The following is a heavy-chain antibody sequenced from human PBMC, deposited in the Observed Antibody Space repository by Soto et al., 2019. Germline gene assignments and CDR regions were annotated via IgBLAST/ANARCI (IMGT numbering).Heavy chain of an antibody. CDR2: IVVASGQT. Sequence: SVKVSSKASGSVFISPGIQWVRQAHGQRLEWLGWIVVASGQTNYAQNIRGRVAITRDTSTATAYMELPGLTSEDTAVYFCSADRPDIGVGWWGWGQGTTFTVSS. D-gene: IGHD2-15*01. V-gene: IGHV1-58*02. J-gene: IGHJ6*02. CDR1: GSVFISPG. CDR3: SADRPDIGVGWWG.